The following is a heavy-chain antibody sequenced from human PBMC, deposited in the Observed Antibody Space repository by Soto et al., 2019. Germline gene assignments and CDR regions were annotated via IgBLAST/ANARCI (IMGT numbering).Heavy chain of an antibody. V-gene: IGHV4-34*02. D-gene: IGHD2-21*02. CDR2: INHGGIT. CDR3: ARQGAVTVMFYYHGMDV. J-gene: IGHJ6*02. CDR1: GGSFGGYF. Sequence: QVQLQQWGAGLLKPSETLSLTCDVYGGSFGGYFWSWIRQPPGKVLEWIGEINHGGITNYNPSLKSRITISVDTSKNQFSLKLSSVTAADAAVYYCARQGAVTVMFYYHGMDVWGQGTSVTVSS.